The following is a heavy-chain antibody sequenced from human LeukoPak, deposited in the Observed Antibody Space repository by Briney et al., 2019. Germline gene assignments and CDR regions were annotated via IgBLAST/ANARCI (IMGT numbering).Heavy chain of an antibody. V-gene: IGHV4-59*01. Sequence: SETPSLTCTVSGGSISSYYWSWIRQPPGEGLEWIGYIYYSGSTNYNPSLKSRVTISVDTSKNQFSLKLSSVTAADTAVYYCARGVVPAANDYWGQGTLVTVSS. CDR2: IYYSGST. CDR3: ARGVVPAANDY. CDR1: GGSISSYY. D-gene: IGHD2-2*01. J-gene: IGHJ4*02.